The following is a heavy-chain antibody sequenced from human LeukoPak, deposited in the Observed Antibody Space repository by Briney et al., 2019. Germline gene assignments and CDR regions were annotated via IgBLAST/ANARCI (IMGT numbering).Heavy chain of an antibody. CDR1: EYTFTGYY. Sequence: ASVKVSCKAPEYTFTGYYMHWVRQAPGQGLEWMGRLNPNSGGTNYAQKFQGRVTMTRDTSISTAYMELSRLRSDDTAVYYCARAGIVVVVAEVWGQGTLVTVSS. D-gene: IGHD2-15*01. CDR2: LNPNSGGT. J-gene: IGHJ4*02. V-gene: IGHV1-2*06. CDR3: ARAGIVVVVAEV.